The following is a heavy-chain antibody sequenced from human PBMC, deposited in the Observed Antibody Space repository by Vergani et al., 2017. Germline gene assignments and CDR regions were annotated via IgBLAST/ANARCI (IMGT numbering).Heavy chain of an antibody. CDR1: GFTFSSYS. CDR2: ISSSSSTI. J-gene: IGHJ6*02. CDR3: ARDRLDXDILTGGDYYYYYGMDV. V-gene: IGHV3-48*04. Sequence: EVQLVESGGGLVQPGGSLRLSCAASGFTFSSYSMNWVRQAPGKGLEWVSYISSSSSTIYYADSVKGRFTISRDNAKNSLYLQMNSLRAEDTAVYYCARDRLDXDILTGGDYYYYYGMDVWGQGTTVTVSS. D-gene: IGHD3-9*01.